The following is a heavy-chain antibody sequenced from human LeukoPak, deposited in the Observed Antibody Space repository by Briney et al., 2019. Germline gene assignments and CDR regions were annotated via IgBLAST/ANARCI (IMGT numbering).Heavy chain of an antibody. CDR2: ISYSGST. Sequence: SETLSLTCTVSGGSVSIYYWSWIRQPPGKGLEWIGYISYSGSTNYNPSLKSRVTISLDTSKNQFSLKLSSVTAADTAMYYCARGDDYYNYGMDVWGQGTTVTVS. CDR3: ARGDDYYNYGMDV. V-gene: IGHV4-59*08. CDR1: GGSVSIYY. J-gene: IGHJ6*02. D-gene: IGHD3-10*01.